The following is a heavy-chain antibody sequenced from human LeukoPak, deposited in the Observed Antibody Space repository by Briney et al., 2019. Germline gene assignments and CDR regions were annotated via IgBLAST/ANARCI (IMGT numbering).Heavy chain of an antibody. V-gene: IGHV1-8*03. CDR2: MNPNSGNT. Sequence: ASVKVSCKASGYTFTSYDINWVRQATGQGLEWMGWMNPNSGNTGYSQEFQGRVTITRDTSASTAYMELSSLRSEDMAVYYCTLYNYWGQGTLVTVSS. CDR3: TLYNY. CDR1: GYTFTSYD. J-gene: IGHJ4*02. D-gene: IGHD1-14*01.